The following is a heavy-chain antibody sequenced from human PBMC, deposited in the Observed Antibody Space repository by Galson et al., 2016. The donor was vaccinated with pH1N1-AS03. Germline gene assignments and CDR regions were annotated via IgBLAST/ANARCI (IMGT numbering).Heavy chain of an antibody. CDR1: GCSCTKFC. V-gene: IGHV5-10-1*01. J-gene: IGHJ5*02. Sequence: QSGAEVKMPGESVRIACKGSGCSCTKFCVTWVREMRGKGLEWMGRIDPSDSYTNYSPSFQGHVAISVDKSINTAYLQWSSLKASDSAMYYCARMTYHYDSTGYYGWLDPWGQGTLVTVSS. D-gene: IGHD3-22*01. CDR2: IDPSDSYT. CDR3: ARMTYHYDSTGYYGWLDP.